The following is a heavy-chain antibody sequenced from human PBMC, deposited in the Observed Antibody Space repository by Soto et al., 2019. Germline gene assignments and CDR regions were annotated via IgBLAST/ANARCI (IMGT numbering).Heavy chain of an antibody. CDR3: ARGPAVAGTGWWFDP. CDR2: IYYSGTT. J-gene: IGHJ5*02. Sequence: PSETLSLTCTVSGGSISSYFWSWIRQPPGKGLEWIGYIYYSGTTNYNPSLKTRLTISVDTSKKQFSLKLSSVTAADTAMYYCARGPAVAGTGWWFDPWGQGTLVTVSS. CDR1: GGSISSYF. V-gene: IGHV4-59*01. D-gene: IGHD6-19*01.